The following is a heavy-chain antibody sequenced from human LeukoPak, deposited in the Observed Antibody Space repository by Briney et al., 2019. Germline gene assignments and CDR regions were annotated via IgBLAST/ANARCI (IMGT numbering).Heavy chain of an antibody. CDR3: AKLIDYYGSGSLTRFDY. V-gene: IGHV3-23*01. J-gene: IGHJ4*02. Sequence: GGSLRLSCAASGFTFSSYAMSWVRQAPGKGLEWVSAISGSGGSTYYADSVKGRFTISRDNSKNTLYLQMNGLRAEDTAVYYCAKLIDYYGSGSLTRFDYWGQGTLVTVSS. D-gene: IGHD3-10*01. CDR1: GFTFSSYA. CDR2: ISGSGGST.